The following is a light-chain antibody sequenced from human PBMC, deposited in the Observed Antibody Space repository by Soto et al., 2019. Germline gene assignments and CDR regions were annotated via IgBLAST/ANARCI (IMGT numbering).Light chain of an antibody. CDR1: RDISNS. CDR3: QQSYSTPPT. Sequence: DIQMTQSPSSVSASVGDRLTITCRASRDISNSLAWYQQTPGKAPKLLLRGASSLHRGVPSRFSGGGAGTEFTLTISSLQPEDFATYYCQQSYSTPPTFGQGTKVDI. V-gene: IGKV1-12*01. J-gene: IGKJ1*01. CDR2: GAS.